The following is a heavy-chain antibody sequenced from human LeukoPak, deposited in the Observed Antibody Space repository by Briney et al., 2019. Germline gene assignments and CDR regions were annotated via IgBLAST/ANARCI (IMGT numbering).Heavy chain of an antibody. CDR2: IYYSRST. CDR3: ARHRGYCSSTSCSYNWFDP. J-gene: IGHJ5*02. V-gene: IGHV4-59*08. D-gene: IGHD2-2*03. Sequence: SETLSLTCTVSGGSISSYYWTWIRQPPGKGLEWIGYIYYSRSTKYNPSLKSRVTMSVDTSKNRFSLKLSSVTAADTAVYYCARHRGYCSSTSCSYNWFDPWGQGTLVTVSS. CDR1: GGSISSYY.